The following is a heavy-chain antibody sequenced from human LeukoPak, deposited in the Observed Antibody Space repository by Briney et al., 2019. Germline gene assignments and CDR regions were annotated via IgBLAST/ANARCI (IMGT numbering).Heavy chain of an antibody. D-gene: IGHD3-22*01. Sequence: GGSLRLSCAASGFTFISYAMSWVRQAPGKGLEWVSAISGSGGSTYYADSVKGRFTISRDNSKNTLYLQMNSLRAEDTAVYYCANFYDSSVYYGYWGQGTLVTVSS. CDR2: ISGSGGST. CDR1: GFTFISYA. CDR3: ANFYDSSVYYGY. J-gene: IGHJ4*02. V-gene: IGHV3-23*01.